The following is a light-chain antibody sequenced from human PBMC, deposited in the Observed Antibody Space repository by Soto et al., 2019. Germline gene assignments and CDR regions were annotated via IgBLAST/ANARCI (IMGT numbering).Light chain of an antibody. CDR1: RNDIGTYTD. CDR3: SSYTKSIAV. J-gene: IGLJ3*02. Sequence: QSGLTQPASVSGSPGQSITISCTGTRNDIGTYTDVSWYQHHPGTAPKLLIYEVSDRPSGVSNRFSGSKSGNTASLTISGLQAEAEADYYCSSYTKSIAVFGGGTKLTVL. V-gene: IGLV2-14*01. CDR2: EVS.